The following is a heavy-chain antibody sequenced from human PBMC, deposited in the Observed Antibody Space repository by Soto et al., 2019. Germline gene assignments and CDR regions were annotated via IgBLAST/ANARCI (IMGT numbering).Heavy chain of an antibody. J-gene: IGHJ4*02. V-gene: IGHV1-69*13. D-gene: IGHD3-22*01. CDR3: ASESATYYYDSSGSY. Sequence: SVKVSCKASGGTFSSYAISWVRQAPGQGLEWMGGIIPIFGTANYAQKFQGRVTITADESTSTAYMELSSLRSEDTAVYYCASESATYYYDSSGSYWGQGTLVTVSS. CDR1: GGTFSSYA. CDR2: IIPIFGTA.